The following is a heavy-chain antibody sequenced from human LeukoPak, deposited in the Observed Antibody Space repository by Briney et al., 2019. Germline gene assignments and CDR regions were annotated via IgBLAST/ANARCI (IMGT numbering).Heavy chain of an antibody. CDR3: ARDVGAQGSGWYSVAFDI. CDR2: IHYSGST. Sequence: SETLSLTCTVSGGSISSYYWSWIRQPPGEGLEWIGYIHYSGSTNYNPSLKSRVTMSVDTSKNQFSLNLSSVTAADTAVYYCARDVGAQGSGWYSVAFDIWGQGTMVIVSS. J-gene: IGHJ3*02. V-gene: IGHV4-59*12. CDR1: GGSISSYY. D-gene: IGHD6-19*01.